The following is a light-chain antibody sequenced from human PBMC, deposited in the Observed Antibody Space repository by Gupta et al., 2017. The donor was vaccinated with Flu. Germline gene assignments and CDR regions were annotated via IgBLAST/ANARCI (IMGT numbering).Light chain of an antibody. CDR3: TSYTSSSTWV. J-gene: IGLJ3*02. CDR1: SSDVGGYNY. V-gene: IGLV2-14*01. Sequence: QSALTQPASVSGSPGQSITISCTGTSSDVGGYNYVSWYQQHPGQAPKLMFYEVSNRPSGVSNRFSGSKPGNTASLTISGLQAEDDADYYCTSYTSSSTWVFGGGTKLTVL. CDR2: EVS.